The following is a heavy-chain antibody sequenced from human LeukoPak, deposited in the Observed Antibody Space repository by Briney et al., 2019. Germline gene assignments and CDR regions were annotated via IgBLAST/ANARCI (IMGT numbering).Heavy chain of an antibody. CDR2: IYYSGST. Sequence: SETLSLTCTVSGGSISSSSYYWGWIRQPPGKGLEWIGSIYYSGSTYYSPSLKSRVTISVDTSKTQFSLKLSSVTAADTAVYYCARGNEITMIVVVHAFDIWGQGTMVTVSS. CDR1: GGSISSSSYY. J-gene: IGHJ3*02. V-gene: IGHV4-39*07. D-gene: IGHD3-22*01. CDR3: ARGNEITMIVVVHAFDI.